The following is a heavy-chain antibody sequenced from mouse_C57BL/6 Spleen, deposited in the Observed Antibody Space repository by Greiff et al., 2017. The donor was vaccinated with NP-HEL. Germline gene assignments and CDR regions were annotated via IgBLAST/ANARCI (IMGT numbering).Heavy chain of an antibody. CDR3: ARRRNWYFDV. CDR1: GYTFTSYW. CDR2: IDPPDSET. V-gene: IGHV1-52*01. J-gene: IGHJ1*03. Sequence: QVQLQQPGAELVRPGSSVKLSCKASGYTFTSYWMHWVKQRPIQGLEWIGNIDPPDSETHYNQKFKDKATLTVDKSSITAYMHLSSLTSEDSAVYYCARRRNWYFDVWGTGTTVTVSS.